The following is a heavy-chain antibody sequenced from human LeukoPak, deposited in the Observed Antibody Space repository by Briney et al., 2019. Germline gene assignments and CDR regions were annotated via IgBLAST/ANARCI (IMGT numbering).Heavy chain of an antibody. CDR1: GYTFTSYG. J-gene: IGHJ4*02. CDR3: ARGGIHDY. CDR2: TNAYNGNT. V-gene: IGHV1-18*01. Sequence: GASVKVSCKASGYTFTSYGISWVRQAPGQGIESMGWTNAYNGNTNYAQKLQGRVTMTTDTATSTPYMELRSLRSDDTAVYYCARGGIHDYWGQGTLVTVSS.